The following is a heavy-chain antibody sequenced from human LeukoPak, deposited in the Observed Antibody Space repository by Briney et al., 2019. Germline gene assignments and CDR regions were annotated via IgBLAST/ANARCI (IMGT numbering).Heavy chain of an antibody. Sequence: GGSLRLACAASDFSVNNNYVDWVRQAPGKGLEWVSGMYNFRITTYADSVQGRFTVSRDSSRNMVFLQMNSLRVEDTAVYYCAGGKYYGSGTRPGYLGYWGLGTMVTVSS. CDR3: AGGKYYGSGTRPGYLGY. CDR1: DFSVNNNY. D-gene: IGHD3-10*01. CDR2: MYNFRIT. V-gene: IGHV3-53*01. J-gene: IGHJ4*02.